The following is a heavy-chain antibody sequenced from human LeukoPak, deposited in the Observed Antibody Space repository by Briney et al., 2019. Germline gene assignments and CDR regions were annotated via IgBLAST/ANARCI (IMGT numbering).Heavy chain of an antibody. V-gene: IGHV1-46*01. CDR1: GYTFTSYY. J-gene: IGHJ5*02. CDR2: INPSGGST. Sequence: ASVKVSCKASGYTFTSYYIHWVRQAPGQGLEWMGIINPSGGSTSYAQKFQGRVTMTRDTSTSTVYMELSSLRSEDTAVYYCARGVTMVRGVIISPWFDPWGQGTLVTVSS. CDR3: ARGVTMVRGVIISPWFDP. D-gene: IGHD3-10*01.